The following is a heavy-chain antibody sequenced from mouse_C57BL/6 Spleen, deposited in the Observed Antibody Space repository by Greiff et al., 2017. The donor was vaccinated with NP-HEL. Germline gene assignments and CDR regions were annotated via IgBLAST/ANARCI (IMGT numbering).Heavy chain of an antibody. D-gene: IGHD1-1*01. CDR2: INPSNGGT. CDR1: GYTFTSYW. J-gene: IGHJ1*03. Sequence: QVQLQQPGTELVKPGASVKLSCKASGYTFTSYWMHWVKQRPGQGLEWLGNINPSNGGTNYNEKFKSKATLTVDKSSSTAYMQLSSLTSEDSAVYYCARSGVRWGYFDVWGTGTTVTVSS. V-gene: IGHV1-53*01. CDR3: ARSGVRWGYFDV.